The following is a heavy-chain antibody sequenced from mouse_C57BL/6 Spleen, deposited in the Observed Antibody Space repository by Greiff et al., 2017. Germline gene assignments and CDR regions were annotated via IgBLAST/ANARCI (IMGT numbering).Heavy chain of an antibody. Sequence: VQVVESGAELVRPGASVTLSCKASGYTFTDYEMHWVKQTPVHGLEWIGAIDPETGGTAYNQKFKGKAILTADKSSSTAYMELRSLTSDDSAVYYGRRWGTTVVDYWFAYWGQGTLVTVSA. V-gene: IGHV1-15*01. D-gene: IGHD1-1*01. J-gene: IGHJ3*01. CDR3: RRWGTTVVDYWFAY. CDR1: GYTFTDYE. CDR2: IDPETGGT.